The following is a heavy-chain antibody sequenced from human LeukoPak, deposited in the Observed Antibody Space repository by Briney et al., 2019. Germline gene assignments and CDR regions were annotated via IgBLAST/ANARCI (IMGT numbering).Heavy chain of an antibody. CDR3: VRGVYGDYGDY. V-gene: IGHV1-8*01. J-gene: IGHJ4*02. Sequence: ASVKVSCKASGYTFITYDINWVRQATGQGLEWMGWMNPVSGNTGYVQKFQGRVTMARNTSISTAYMELSSLRSEDTAVYYCVRGVYGDYGDYWGQGTLVTVSS. CDR1: GYTFITYD. CDR2: MNPVSGNT. D-gene: IGHD4-17*01.